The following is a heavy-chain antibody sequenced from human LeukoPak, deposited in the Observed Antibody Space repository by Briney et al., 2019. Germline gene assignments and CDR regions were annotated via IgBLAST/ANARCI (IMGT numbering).Heavy chain of an antibody. D-gene: IGHD3-16*01. CDR1: GFTFSSYS. Sequence: GGSLRLSCAVSGFTFSSYSMNWVRQAPGKGLEWVSFISTSSGYIHYADSLKGRFTISRDNAKNTLYPQMNSLRAEDTALYYCTRGGVDYWGQGTLVTVSS. J-gene: IGHJ4*02. V-gene: IGHV3-21*01. CDR2: ISTSSGYI. CDR3: TRGGVDY.